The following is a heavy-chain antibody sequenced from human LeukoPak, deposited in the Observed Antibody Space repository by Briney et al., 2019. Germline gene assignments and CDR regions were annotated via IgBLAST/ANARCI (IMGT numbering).Heavy chain of an antibody. V-gene: IGHV4-39*07. CDR2: INYSGRH. J-gene: IGHJ4*02. D-gene: IGHD5-24*01. CDR3: GRGRRRWLQWGGYYFDY. CDR1: VGSISSSSYY. Sequence: SETLSLTCAVSVGSISSSSYYCGWVRQPPGKGLGWIGSINYSGRHYYNPSLKSRGTLSVDTSKNQFSLKLSSVTAADTAVYYCGRGRRRWLQWGGYYFDYWGQGPLVTVST.